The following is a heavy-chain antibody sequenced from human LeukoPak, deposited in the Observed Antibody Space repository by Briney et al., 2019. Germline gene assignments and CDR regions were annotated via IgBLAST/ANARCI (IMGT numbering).Heavy chain of an antibody. CDR2: ISSSSSYI. Sequence: GGSLRLSCGASGFTFSTYSMNWVRQAPGKGLEWVSSISSSSSYIYYADSVKGRFTISRDNAKNSLYLQMNSLRADDTAVYYCASGDYGDYAGPSGYWGQGTLVTVSS. D-gene: IGHD4-17*01. CDR1: GFTFSTYS. V-gene: IGHV3-21*01. J-gene: IGHJ4*02. CDR3: ASGDYGDYAGPSGY.